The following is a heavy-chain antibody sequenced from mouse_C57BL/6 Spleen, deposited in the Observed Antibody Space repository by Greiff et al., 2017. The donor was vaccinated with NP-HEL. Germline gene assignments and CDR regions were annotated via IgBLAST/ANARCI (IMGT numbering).Heavy chain of an antibody. CDR3: ARDDYGSSYADWYFDV. V-gene: IGHV5-16*01. D-gene: IGHD1-1*01. CDR2: INYDGSST. J-gene: IGHJ1*03. CDR1: GFTFSDYY. Sequence: EVMLVESEGGLVQPGSSMKLSCTASGFTFSDYYMAWVRQVPEKGLEWVANINYDGSSTYYLDSFKSRFIISRDNAKNILYLQMSSLKSEDTATYYCARDDYGSSYADWYFDVWGTGTTVTVSS.